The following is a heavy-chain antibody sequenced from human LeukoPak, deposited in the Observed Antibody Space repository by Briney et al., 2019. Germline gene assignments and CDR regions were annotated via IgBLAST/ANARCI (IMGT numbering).Heavy chain of an antibody. CDR1: GGTFSSYA. Sequence: ASVKVSCKDSGGTFSSYAISWVRQAPGQGLEWMGRIIPILGIANYAQKFQGRVTITADKSTSTAYMELSSLRSEDTAVYYCARAQGVRYYYDSSGYYYRFWGQGTLVTVSS. D-gene: IGHD3-22*01. CDR2: IIPILGIA. V-gene: IGHV1-69*04. CDR3: ARAQGVRYYYDSSGYYYRF. J-gene: IGHJ4*02.